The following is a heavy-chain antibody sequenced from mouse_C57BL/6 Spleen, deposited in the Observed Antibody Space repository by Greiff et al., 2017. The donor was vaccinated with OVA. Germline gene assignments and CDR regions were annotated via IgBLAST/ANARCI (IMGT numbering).Heavy chain of an antibody. D-gene: IGHD4-1*01. Sequence: QVQLQQSGAELVKPGASVKISCKASGYAFSSYWMNWVKQRPGKGLVWIGQIYPGDGDTNYNGKFKGKATLTADKSSSTSYMQLSSLTAEDSAVYFGARRSNWEEGYYFDYWGQGTTLTVSA. CDR3: ARRSNWEEGYYFDY. V-gene: IGHV1-80*01. J-gene: IGHJ2*01. CDR2: IYPGDGDT. CDR1: GYAFSSYW.